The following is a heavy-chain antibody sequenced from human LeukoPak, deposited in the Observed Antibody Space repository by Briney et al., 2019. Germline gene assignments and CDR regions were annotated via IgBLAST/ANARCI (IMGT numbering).Heavy chain of an antibody. CDR2: IYHSGST. CDR1: GGSFSGYY. J-gene: IGHJ4*01. D-gene: IGHD6-25*01. V-gene: IGHV4-34*01. CDR3: AKSGGYGLIDY. Sequence: SETLSLTCAVYGGSFSGYYWSWIRQPPGKGLEWIGEIYHSGSTNYNPSLKSRVTISIDTSKNQVSLKMSSVTAADTAVYYCAKSGGYGLIDYWGQGTLVTVSS.